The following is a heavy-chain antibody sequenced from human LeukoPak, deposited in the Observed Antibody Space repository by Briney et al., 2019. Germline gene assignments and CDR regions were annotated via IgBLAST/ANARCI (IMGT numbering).Heavy chain of an antibody. CDR3: ATVPDY. D-gene: IGHD6-19*01. CDR2: IFPSDSDT. J-gene: IGHJ4*02. Sequence: GQSLKISCQGSGYSVTSFWIGWVRQMPGKGLEWMGIIFPSDSDTRYSPSFQGQVTISADKSITTAYLQWSSLKASDTAMYYCATVPDYWGQGTLVTVSS. CDR1: GYSVTSFW. V-gene: IGHV5-51*01.